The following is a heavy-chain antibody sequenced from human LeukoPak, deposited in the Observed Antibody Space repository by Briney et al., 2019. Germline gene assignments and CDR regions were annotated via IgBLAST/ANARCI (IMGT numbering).Heavy chain of an antibody. V-gene: IGHV3-33*01. CDR3: AREPVTWRFDS. CDR1: GYIFTSYG. Sequence: GRSRRLSCVASGYIFTSYGLHWVRQAPGKGLEWVAVIWYDGSRQYYADSVKGRFTISRDDSKNTLYLQMNSLRVEDTAVYYCAREPVTWRFDSWGQGTLVTVSS. J-gene: IGHJ4*02. D-gene: IGHD4-23*01. CDR2: IWYDGSRQ.